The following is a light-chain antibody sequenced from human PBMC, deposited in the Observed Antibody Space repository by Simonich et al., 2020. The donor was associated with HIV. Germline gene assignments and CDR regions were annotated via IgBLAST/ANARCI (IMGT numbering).Light chain of an antibody. CDR1: QSISSW. CDR2: AAS. CDR3: QQYYSTLMYT. J-gene: IGKJ2*01. Sequence: DIQMTQSPSTLSASVGDRVTITCRASQSISSWLAWYQQKPGKAPKLLLYAASRLESGVPSRFSGSGSGTDYTLTISSLQPEDFATYYCQQYYSTLMYTFGQGTKLEIK. V-gene: IGKV1-NL1*01.